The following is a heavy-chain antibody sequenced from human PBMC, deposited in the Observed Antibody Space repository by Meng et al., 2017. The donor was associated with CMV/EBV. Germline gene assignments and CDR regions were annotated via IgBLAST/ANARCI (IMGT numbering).Heavy chain of an antibody. CDR2: INHSGST. CDR1: GGSFSGYY. D-gene: IGHD3-22*01. J-gene: IGHJ4*02. CDR3: ARVWDSGWNY. Sequence: QVHLQQRGEGLFKPSETLSLPCAVYGGSFSGYYWSWIRQPPGKGLEWIGEINHSGSTNYNPSLKSRVTISVDTSKNQFSLKLSSVTAADTAVYYCARVWDSGWNYWGQGTLVTVSS. V-gene: IGHV4-34*01.